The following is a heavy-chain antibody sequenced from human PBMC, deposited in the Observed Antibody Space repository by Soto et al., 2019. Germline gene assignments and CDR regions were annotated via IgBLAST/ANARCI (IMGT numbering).Heavy chain of an antibody. CDR3: ARGNLPWYSSSWENYYYYMDV. Sequence: KQSQTLSLTCAVSSGSISSSNWWSWVRQPPGKGLEWIGEIYHSGSTNYNPSLKSRVTISVDKSKNQFSLKLSSVTAADTAVYYCARGNLPWYSSSWENYYYYMDVWGKGTTVTVSS. D-gene: IGHD6-13*01. V-gene: IGHV4-4*02. CDR1: SGSISSSNW. CDR2: IYHSGST. J-gene: IGHJ6*03.